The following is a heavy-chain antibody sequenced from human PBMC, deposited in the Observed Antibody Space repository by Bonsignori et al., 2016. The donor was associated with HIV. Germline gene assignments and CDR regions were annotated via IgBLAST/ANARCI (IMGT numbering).Heavy chain of an antibody. J-gene: IGHJ4*02. CDR1: GFTFTGYG. CDR2: IRFDGSIE. D-gene: IGHD6-13*01. V-gene: IGHV3-30*02. Sequence: QVQLVESGGTVVQPGGSLRLSCAASGFTFTGYGMHWVRQAPGKGLEWVAFIRFDGSIEYYADSVKGRFTISRDNSKNTLYLQMNSLKGDDTAVYYCAKGWGSSSRSSWGQGTLVTVSS. CDR3: AKGWGSSSRSS.